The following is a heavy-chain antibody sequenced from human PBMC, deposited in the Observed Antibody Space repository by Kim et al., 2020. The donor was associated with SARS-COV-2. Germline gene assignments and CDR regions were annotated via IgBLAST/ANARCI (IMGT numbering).Heavy chain of an antibody. J-gene: IGHJ6*02. CDR3: ARIMGDV. Sequence: GNGNTKYSQKFQCRVTITRDTSARTDYMELSSLRSEDTAVYYCARIMGDVWGQGTTVTVSS. V-gene: IGHV1-3*01. CDR2: GNGNT.